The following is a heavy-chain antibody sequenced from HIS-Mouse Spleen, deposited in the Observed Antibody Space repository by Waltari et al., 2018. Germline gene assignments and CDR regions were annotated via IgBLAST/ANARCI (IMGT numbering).Heavy chain of an antibody. D-gene: IGHD7-27*01. J-gene: IGHJ2*01. CDR2: INHSGST. CDR1: GRSFTGYS. Sequence: QVQLQPWGAGLLKPSATLSLPCAVYGRSFTGYSCSWICHPPGKGLECIGEINHSGSTNYNPSLKSRVTISVDTSKNQFSLKLSSVTAADTAVYYCARVRTGDPSYWYFDLWGRGTLVTVSS. CDR3: ARVRTGDPSYWYFDL. V-gene: IGHV4-34*01.